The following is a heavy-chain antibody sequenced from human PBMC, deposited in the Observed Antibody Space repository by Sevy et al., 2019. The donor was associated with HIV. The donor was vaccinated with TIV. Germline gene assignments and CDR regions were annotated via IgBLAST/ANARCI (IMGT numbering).Heavy chain of an antibody. CDR2: INPGNDYT. V-gene: IGHV1-3*01. CDR3: ARVSYCDSGGYLDPLGY. D-gene: IGHD3-22*01. J-gene: IGHJ4*02. CDR1: GYTFTSCT. Sequence: ASVKVSCKASGYTFTSCTLHWVRQAPGHRLEWMGWINPGNDYTKYSQKFQGRVTITRDTSASTAYMELSSLRSEDTAVYYCARVSYCDSGGYLDPLGYWGQGTQVTGSS.